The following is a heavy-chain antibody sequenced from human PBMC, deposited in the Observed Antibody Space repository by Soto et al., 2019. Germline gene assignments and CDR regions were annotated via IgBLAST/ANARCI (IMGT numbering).Heavy chain of an antibody. CDR1: GGSFSGYY. CDR2: INHSGST. Sequence: SETLSLTCAVYGGSFSGYYWSWIRQPPGKGLEWIGEINHSGSTNFNPSLKSRVTISVDTSKNQFSLKLSSVSAADTALYYCARWSLVVVTPPGYDTWGRGSLVTVSS. CDR3: ARWSLVVVTPPGYDT. D-gene: IGHD2-15*01. V-gene: IGHV4-34*01. J-gene: IGHJ5*01.